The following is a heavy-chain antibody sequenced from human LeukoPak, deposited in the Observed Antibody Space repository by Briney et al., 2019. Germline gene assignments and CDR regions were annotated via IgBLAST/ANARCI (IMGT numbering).Heavy chain of an antibody. CDR2: INHSGST. CDR1: GGSFSDYY. V-gene: IGHV4-34*01. CDR3: ARRGTYYYGSSGYQPRKNWFDP. Sequence: SETLSLTCAVYGGSFSDYYWNWIRQPPGKGLEWIGEINHSGSTNYNPSLKSRVTISVDTSKNQFSLKLSSVTAADTAVYYCARRGTYYYGSSGYQPRKNWFDPWGQGTLVTVSS. J-gene: IGHJ5*02. D-gene: IGHD3-22*01.